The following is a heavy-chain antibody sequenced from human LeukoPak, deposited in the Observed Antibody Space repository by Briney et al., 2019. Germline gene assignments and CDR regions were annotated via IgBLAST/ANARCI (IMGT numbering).Heavy chain of an antibody. V-gene: IGHV1-3*01. Sequence: ASVKVSCKTSGYTFSTYAIQWVRQAPGQRLEWMGWINGGDGNTKFSQKFQGRVTMTTDTSTSTAYMELRSLRSDDTAVYYCARSRFGEFHFDYWGQGTLVTVSS. D-gene: IGHD3-10*01. CDR2: INGGDGNT. CDR1: GYTFSTYA. J-gene: IGHJ4*02. CDR3: ARSRFGEFHFDY.